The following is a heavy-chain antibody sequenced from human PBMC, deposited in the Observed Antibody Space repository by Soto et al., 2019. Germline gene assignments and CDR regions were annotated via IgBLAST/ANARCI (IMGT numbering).Heavy chain of an antibody. Sequence: PSETLSLTCTVSGGSISSYYWSWIRQPPGKGLEWIGYIYYSGSTNYNPSLKSRVTISVDTSKNQFSLKLSSVTAADTAVYYCARLKSYSDYYYYGMDVWGQGTTVT. D-gene: IGHD2-21*01. CDR3: ARLKSYSDYYYYGMDV. CDR1: GGSISSYY. CDR2: IYYSGST. J-gene: IGHJ6*02. V-gene: IGHV4-59*01.